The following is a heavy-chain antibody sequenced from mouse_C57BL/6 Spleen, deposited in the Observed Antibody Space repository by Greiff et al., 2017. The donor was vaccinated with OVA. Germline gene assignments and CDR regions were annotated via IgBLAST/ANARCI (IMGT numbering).Heavy chain of an antibody. D-gene: IGHD4-1*02. J-gene: IGHJ4*01. Sequence: EVQLVESGGGLVKPGGSLKLSCAASGFTFSSYAMSWVRQTPEKRLEWVATISDGGSYTYYPDNVKGRFTISRDNAKNNLYLQMSHLKSEDTAMYYCARATGTRDYAMDYWGQGTSVTVSS. CDR2: ISDGGSYT. CDR3: ARATGTRDYAMDY. CDR1: GFTFSSYA. V-gene: IGHV5-4*01.